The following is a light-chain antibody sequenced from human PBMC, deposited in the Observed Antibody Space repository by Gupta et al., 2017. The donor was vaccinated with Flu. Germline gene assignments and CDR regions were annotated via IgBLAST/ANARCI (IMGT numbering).Light chain of an antibody. CDR2: AAS. V-gene: IGKV1-12*01. J-gene: IGKJ4*01. CDR3: QQGNSFPVT. Sequence: DIQMTQSPSSVSASVGDRVTITCRASQGISSWLDWYQQKPGKAPKLLIYAASSLKSGVPSRFSGSGSGTDFTLTISSLQPEDFATYYCQQGNSFPVTFGGGTKVEIK. CDR1: QGISSW.